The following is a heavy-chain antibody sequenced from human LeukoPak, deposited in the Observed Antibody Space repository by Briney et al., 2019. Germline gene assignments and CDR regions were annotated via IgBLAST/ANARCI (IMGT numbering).Heavy chain of an antibody. Sequence: SETLSLTCTVSGGSISSYYWSWIRQPPGKGLEWIGYIYYSGSTNYNPPLKSRVTISVDTSKNQFSLKLSSVTAADTAVYYCASLFPPIGYDILTGSPNFDYWGQGTLVTVSS. D-gene: IGHD3-9*01. CDR1: GGSISSYY. CDR3: ASLFPPIGYDILTGSPNFDY. V-gene: IGHV4-59*01. CDR2: IYYSGST. J-gene: IGHJ4*02.